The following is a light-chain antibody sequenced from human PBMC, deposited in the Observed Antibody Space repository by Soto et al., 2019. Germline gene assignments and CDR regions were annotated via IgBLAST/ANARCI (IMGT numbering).Light chain of an antibody. V-gene: IGKV3-15*01. CDR3: QQYGSSPWT. CDR2: GAS. Sequence: EIVMTQSPATLSVSPGERATLSCRASQSVSSNLAWYQQKPGQAPRLLIYGASTRATGIPARFSGSGSGTEFTFTISSLQSEDFAVYYCQQYGSSPWTFGQGTKVEIK. J-gene: IGKJ1*01. CDR1: QSVSSN.